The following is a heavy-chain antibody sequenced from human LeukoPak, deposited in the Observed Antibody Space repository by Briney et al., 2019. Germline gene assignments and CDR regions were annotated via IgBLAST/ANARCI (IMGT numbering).Heavy chain of an antibody. D-gene: IGHD3-10*01. CDR2: FDPEDGET. J-gene: IGHJ4*02. CDR3: ATNPTYYYGSGEFDY. Sequence: GASVKVSCKVSGYTLTELSMHWMTQAPGKGLEWRGGFDPEDGETIYAQKFQGRVTMTEDTSTDTAYMELVSLRSEDTAVYYCATNPTYYYGSGEFDYWGQGTLVTVSS. CDR1: GYTLTELS. V-gene: IGHV1-24*01.